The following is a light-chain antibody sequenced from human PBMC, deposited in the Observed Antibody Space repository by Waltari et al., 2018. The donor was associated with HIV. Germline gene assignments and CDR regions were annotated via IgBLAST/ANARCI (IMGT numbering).Light chain of an antibody. CDR2: KAS. J-gene: IGKJ2*01. Sequence: DIQMTQSPSTLSASVGDRVTITCRASQSISSWLAWYQQKPGKAPKLLIYKASSLQSRVPSRFSGSGSGTEFTLTISSLQPDDFATYYCQHSNSYPYTFGQGTKLEIK. V-gene: IGKV1-5*03. CDR1: QSISSW. CDR3: QHSNSYPYT.